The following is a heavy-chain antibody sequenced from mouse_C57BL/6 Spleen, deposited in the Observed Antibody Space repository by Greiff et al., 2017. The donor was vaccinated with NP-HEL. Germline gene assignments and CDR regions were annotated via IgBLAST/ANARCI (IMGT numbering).Heavy chain of an antibody. D-gene: IGHD1-1*01. V-gene: IGHV1-26*01. CDR3: ARPFTTVVAPHWYFDV. CDR1: GYTFTDYY. CDR2: INPNNGGT. Sequence: VQLQQSGPELVKPGASVKISCKASGYTFTDYYMNWVKQSHGKSLEWIGDINPNNGGTSYNQKFKGKATLTVDKSSSTAYMELRSLTSEDSAVYYCARPFTTVVAPHWYFDVWGTGTTVTVSS. J-gene: IGHJ1*03.